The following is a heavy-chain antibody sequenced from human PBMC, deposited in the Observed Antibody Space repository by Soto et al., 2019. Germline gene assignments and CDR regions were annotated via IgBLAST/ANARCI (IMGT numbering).Heavy chain of an antibody. J-gene: IGHJ5*01. CDR3: ARAFSAYSSAIDS. CDR2: IYYSGST. V-gene: IGHV4-30-4*02. CDR1: GGSISSGDYY. D-gene: IGHD3-22*01. Sequence: PSETLSLTCTVSGGSISSGDYYWSWIRQPPGKGLEWIGYIYYSGSTYYNPSLKSRVTISVDMSKNQFSLKLSSVTAADTAVYYCARAFSAYSSAIDSLGQQTPVPVSS.